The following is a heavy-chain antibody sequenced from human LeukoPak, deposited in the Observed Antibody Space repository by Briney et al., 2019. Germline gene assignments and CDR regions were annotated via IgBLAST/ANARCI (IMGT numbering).Heavy chain of an antibody. J-gene: IGHJ3*01. CDR2: IYYSGST. V-gene: IGHV4-59*08. D-gene: IGHD3-10*01. CDR3: AGHYYGSGSYTQDAFDV. CDR1: GGSISSYY. Sequence: SETLSLTCTVSGGSISSYYWSWIRQSPGKGLEWIWYIYYSGSTDYNPSLKSRVTISVDTSKNQFSLKLSSVTAADTAVYYCAGHYYGSGSYTQDAFDVWGQGTMVTVSS.